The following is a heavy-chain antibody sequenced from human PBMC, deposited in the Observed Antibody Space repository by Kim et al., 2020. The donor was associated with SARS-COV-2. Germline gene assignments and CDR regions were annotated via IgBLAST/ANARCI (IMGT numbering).Heavy chain of an antibody. D-gene: IGHD1-1*01. J-gene: IGHJ6*02. CDR2: GGRNP. V-gene: IGHV3-23*01. Sequence: GGRNPYYAESVKSRFNISRDIPKNTLYLQMNSLRAEDTALYYCAKGEQPDVWGQGTTVTVSS. CDR3: AKGEQPDV.